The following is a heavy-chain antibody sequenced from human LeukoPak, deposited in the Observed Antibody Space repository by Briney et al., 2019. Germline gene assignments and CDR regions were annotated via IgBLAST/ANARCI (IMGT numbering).Heavy chain of an antibody. V-gene: IGHV3-23*01. D-gene: IGHD1-1*01. CDR3: AKDLWDWSAMDV. CDR1: GFTFTGSA. J-gene: IGHJ6*02. Sequence: GGPLRLSCAASGFTFTGSAMCWVRQAPGKGPEWVSGFGGDGKTHYAASVKGRFTISRDNSNSMLYLQMNGLREEDTALYYCAKDLWDWSAMDVWGQGTTVIVSS. CDR2: FGGDGKT.